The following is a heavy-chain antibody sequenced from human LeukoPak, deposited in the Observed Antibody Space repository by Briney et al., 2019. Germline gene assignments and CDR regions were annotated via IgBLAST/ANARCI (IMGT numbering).Heavy chain of an antibody. CDR1: GYTFTSYD. CDR2: MNPNSGNT. D-gene: IGHD3-22*01. Sequence: GASVKVSCKASGYTFTSYDINWVRQATGQGLEWMGWMNPNSGNTGYAQKFQGRVTMTRNTSISTAYMELSSLRSEDTAVYYCARGGLYYDRSGYYQIDYWGQGTLVTVSS. V-gene: IGHV1-8*01. CDR3: ARGGLYYDRSGYYQIDY. J-gene: IGHJ4*02.